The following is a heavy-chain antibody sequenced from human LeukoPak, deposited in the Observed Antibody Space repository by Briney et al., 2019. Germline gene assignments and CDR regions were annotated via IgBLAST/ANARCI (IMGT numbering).Heavy chain of an antibody. D-gene: IGHD6-6*01. J-gene: IGHJ6*03. CDR2: IIPIFGTA. Sequence: ASVKVSCKASGGTFSSYAISWVRQAPGQGLEWMGGIIPIFGTANYAQKFQGRVTITTDESTSTAYMELSSLRSEDTAVYYCARGLYSSSSLPPYYYYYMDVWGKGTTVTVSS. CDR1: GGTFSSYA. CDR3: ARGLYSSSSLPPYYYYYMDV. V-gene: IGHV1-69*05.